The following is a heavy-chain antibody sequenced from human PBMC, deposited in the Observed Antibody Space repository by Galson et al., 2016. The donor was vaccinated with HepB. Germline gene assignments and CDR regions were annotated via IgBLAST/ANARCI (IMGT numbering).Heavy chain of an antibody. CDR1: GFTFDDFV. CDR3: ANLRGGYSGPRYYDYYNGMDV. D-gene: IGHD5-12*01. Sequence: SLRLSCAASGFTFDDFVMIWFRQAPGKGLEWVSAISDSGRTTYYTDSVKGRFTISRDNSRNTLHLQMNSLTAEDTAIYYCANLRGGYSGPRYYDYYNGMDVWGQGTTVTVSS. V-gene: IGHV3-23*01. J-gene: IGHJ6*02. CDR2: ISDSGRTT.